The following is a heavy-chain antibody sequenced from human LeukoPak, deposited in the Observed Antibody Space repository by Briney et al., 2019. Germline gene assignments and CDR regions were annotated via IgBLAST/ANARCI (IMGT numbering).Heavy chain of an antibody. CDR1: GGSFSGYY. V-gene: IGHV4-34*01. D-gene: IGHD4-17*01. Sequence: SETLSLTCAVYGGSFSGYYWSWIRQPPGKGLEWIGEINHSGSTNYNPSLKSRVTISVDTSKNQFSLKLSSVTAADRAVYYCARDSDYGDSDYYYGMDVWGQGTTVTVSS. CDR3: ARDSDYGDSDYYYGMDV. J-gene: IGHJ6*02. CDR2: INHSGST.